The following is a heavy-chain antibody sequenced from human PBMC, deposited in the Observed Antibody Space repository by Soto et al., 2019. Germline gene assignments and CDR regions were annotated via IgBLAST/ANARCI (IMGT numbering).Heavy chain of an antibody. J-gene: IGHJ4*02. CDR1: GFTFSSYA. CDR2: ISGSGGST. V-gene: IGHV3-23*01. Sequence: WGSLRLSCAASGFTFSSYAMSWVRQAPGKGLEWVSAISGSGGSTYYADSVKGRFTISRDNSKNTLYLQMNSLRAEDTAVYYCAKGGATTYYYDSSGYYFDYWGQGTLVTVSS. D-gene: IGHD3-22*01. CDR3: AKGGATTYYYDSSGYYFDY.